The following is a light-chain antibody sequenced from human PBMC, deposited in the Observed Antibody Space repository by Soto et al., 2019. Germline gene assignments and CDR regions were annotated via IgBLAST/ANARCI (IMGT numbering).Light chain of an antibody. CDR3: QQYNKWPIT. V-gene: IGKV3-15*01. CDR2: RAS. Sequence: EIVMTQSPATLSVSPGECDTLSCRASQSVRSNLAWYYQKPGQAPRLLIYRASSRAAGLPDRFSGSGSGTEFTLTISSLQSEDFAVYYCQQYNKWPITFGQGTRLEIK. J-gene: IGKJ5*01. CDR1: QSVRSN.